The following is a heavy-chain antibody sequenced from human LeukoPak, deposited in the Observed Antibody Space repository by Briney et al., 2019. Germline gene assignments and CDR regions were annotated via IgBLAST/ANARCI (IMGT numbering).Heavy chain of an antibody. CDR1: GFTFSSYW. CDR2: VNSDGTIT. J-gene: IGHJ4*02. V-gene: IGHV3-74*01. CDR3: ARDSRGWTHDY. D-gene: IGHD3-10*01. Sequence: GGSLRLSCAASGFTFSSYWMHWVRQAPGQELMWVSRVNSDGTITNYADSLKGRFTISRDNAKNTLYLQMNSLRAEDTAVYYCARDSRGWTHDYWGQGTLVTVSS.